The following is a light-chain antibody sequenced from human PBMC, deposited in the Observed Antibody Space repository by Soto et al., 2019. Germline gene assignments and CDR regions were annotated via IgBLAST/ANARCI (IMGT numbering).Light chain of an antibody. CDR1: QTISSW. CDR3: QHYTSYSEA. J-gene: IGKJ1*01. V-gene: IGKV1-5*03. CDR2: KAS. Sequence: DLQMTQSPSTLSGSVGDRVTITCRASQTISSWLAWYQQKPGKAPKLLIYKASTLKSGVPSRFSGSGSGTEITLAISSLQPDEFATYYCQHYTSYSEAFGQRTKVELK.